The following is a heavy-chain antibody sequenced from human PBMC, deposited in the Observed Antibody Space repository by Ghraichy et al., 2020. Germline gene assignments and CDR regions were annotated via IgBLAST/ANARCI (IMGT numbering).Heavy chain of an antibody. Sequence: SQTLSLTCTVSGGSISSYYWSWIRQPPGKGLEWIGYIYYSGSTNYNPSLKSRVTISVDTSKNQFSLKLSSVTAADTAVYYCARQLSYGDYYYYGMDVWGQGTTVTVSS. CDR1: GGSISSYY. J-gene: IGHJ6*02. V-gene: IGHV4-59*08. CDR3: ARQLSYGDYYYYGMDV. D-gene: IGHD4-17*01. CDR2: IYYSGST.